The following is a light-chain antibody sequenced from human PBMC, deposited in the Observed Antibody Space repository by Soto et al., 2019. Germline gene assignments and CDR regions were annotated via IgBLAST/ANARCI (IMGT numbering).Light chain of an antibody. V-gene: IGKV3-20*01. J-gene: IGKJ1*01. CDR1: EGVSSSS. CDR3: QQFGSPGT. Sequence: EIVLTQSPGTLSLSPGERATLSCRAGEGVSSSSLAWYQQRSGQAPRLVMSGASDRATGIPDRFSGSGSGTDFILTISGLEPEDFAVYYCQQFGSPGTFGQGTKVDIK. CDR2: GAS.